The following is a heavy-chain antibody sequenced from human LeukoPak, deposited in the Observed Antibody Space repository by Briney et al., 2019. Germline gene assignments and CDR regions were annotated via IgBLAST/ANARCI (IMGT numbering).Heavy chain of an antibody. CDR2: INHSGST. Sequence: PSETLSLTCAVYGGSFSGYYWSWIRQPPGKGLEWIGEINHSGSTNYNPSLKSRVTISVDTSKNQFSLKLSSVTAADTAVYYCAREPGEMATITRLLWGQGTLVTVSS. D-gene: IGHD5-24*01. CDR3: AREPGEMATITRLL. CDR1: GGSFSGYY. V-gene: IGHV4-34*01. J-gene: IGHJ4*02.